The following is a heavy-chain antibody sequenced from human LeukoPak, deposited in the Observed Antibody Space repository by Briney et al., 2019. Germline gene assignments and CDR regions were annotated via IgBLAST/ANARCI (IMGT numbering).Heavy chain of an antibody. Sequence: GASVKVSCKASGYTFTSYGISWVRQAPGQGLEWMGWISVDNGNTKYAQNHQGRVTMTTDTSTTTAYMELSSLRSDDTAVYYCARDYTGSYWAYFQYWGQGTLVTVSS. CDR2: ISVDNGNT. CDR3: ARDYTGSYWAYFQY. D-gene: IGHD1-26*01. CDR1: GYTFTSYG. J-gene: IGHJ1*01. V-gene: IGHV1-18*01.